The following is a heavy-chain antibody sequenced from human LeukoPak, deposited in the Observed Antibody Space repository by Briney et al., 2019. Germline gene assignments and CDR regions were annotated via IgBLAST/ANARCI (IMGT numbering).Heavy chain of an antibody. CDR1: GHSISTGYY. Sequence: SETLSLTCAVSGHSISTGYYWGWIRQPPGQGLEWIGSMSHNRGTYYNPSLKSRVTISMDTSKNQISLRLTSVTAADTAVYYCASYYASGVSAYNYYGMDVWGKGTTVTVS. J-gene: IGHJ6*04. CDR3: ASYYASGVSAYNYYGMDV. V-gene: IGHV4-38-2*01. D-gene: IGHD3-10*01. CDR2: MSHNRGT.